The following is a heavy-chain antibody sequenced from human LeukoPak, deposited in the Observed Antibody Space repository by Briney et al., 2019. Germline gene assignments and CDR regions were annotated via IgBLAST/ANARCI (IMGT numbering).Heavy chain of an antibody. CDR2: IFYTGST. V-gene: IGHV4-59*01. J-gene: IGHJ4*02. CDR1: GGSISSYY. D-gene: IGHD4-17*01. Sequence: NSSETLSLTCTVSGGSISSYYWSWIRQPPGKGLEWIGYIFYTGSTDYNPSLKSRVTISVDTSKNHFSLKLSSVTAADSAVYYCARESDGDYFDYWGQGTLVTVSS. CDR3: ARESDGDYFDY.